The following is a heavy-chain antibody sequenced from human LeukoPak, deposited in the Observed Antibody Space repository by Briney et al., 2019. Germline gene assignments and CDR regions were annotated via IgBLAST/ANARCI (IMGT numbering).Heavy chain of an antibody. V-gene: IGHV3-48*03. CDR3: AKKTRYCSGGSCYFSRYGMDV. D-gene: IGHD2-15*01. CDR1: GFTFSSYE. Sequence: GGSLRLSCAASGFTFSSYEMNWVRQAPGKGLEWVSYVSSSGSTIYYADSVKGRFTISRDNAKNSLYLQMNSLRAEDTAVYYCAKKTRYCSGGSCYFSRYGMDVWGKGTTVTVSS. CDR2: VSSSGSTI. J-gene: IGHJ6*04.